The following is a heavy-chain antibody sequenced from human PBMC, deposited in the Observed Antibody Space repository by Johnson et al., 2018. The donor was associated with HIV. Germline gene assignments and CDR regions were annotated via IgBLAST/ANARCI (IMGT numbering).Heavy chain of an antibody. CDR3: ARDPVWGDPDAFDI. D-gene: IGHD3-16*01. CDR2: ISYNGSNK. Sequence: QVQLVESGGGVVQPGRSLRLSCGASGFTFSTYGMHWVRQTPGKGLEWVAVISYNGSNKYYADSVKGRFTISRDNSKNTLYLKMNSLGAEDTAVYYCARDPVWGDPDAFDIWGQGTMVTVSS. V-gene: IGHV3-30*19. J-gene: IGHJ3*02. CDR1: GFTFSTYG.